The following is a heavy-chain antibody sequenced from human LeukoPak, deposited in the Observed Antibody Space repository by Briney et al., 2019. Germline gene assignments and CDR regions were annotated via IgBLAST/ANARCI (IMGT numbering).Heavy chain of an antibody. CDR1: GVSFSGYY. J-gene: IGHJ4*02. V-gene: IGHV4-34*01. CDR3: ANSRRLLWFGESFFDY. D-gene: IGHD3-10*01. Sequence: SENLSLNCAVYGVSFSGYYWSWIRQPPGKGLEWIGEINHSGSTNYNPSLKSRVTISVDTSKNQFSLKLSSVTAADTAVYYCANSRRLLWFGESFFDYWGQGTLVTVSS. CDR2: INHSGST.